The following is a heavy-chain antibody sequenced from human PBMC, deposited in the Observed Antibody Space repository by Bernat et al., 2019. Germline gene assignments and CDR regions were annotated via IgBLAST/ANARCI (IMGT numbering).Heavy chain of an antibody. V-gene: IGHV3-11*05. J-gene: IGHJ6*03. CDR2: ISSSSSYT. CDR3: ARGTSTSAPYMDV. CDR1: GFTFSDYN. Sequence: QVQLVESGGGLVKPGGSLRLSCAASGFTFSDYNMSWIRQAPGKGLDWVSYISSSSSYTNYADYVKGRFTITRDNAKNSLYLQMNSLRAEDTAVYYCARGTSTSAPYMDVWGKGTTVTVSS.